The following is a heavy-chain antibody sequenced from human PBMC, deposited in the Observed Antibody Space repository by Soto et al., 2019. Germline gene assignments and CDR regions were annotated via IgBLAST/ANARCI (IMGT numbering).Heavy chain of an antibody. V-gene: IGHV3-23*01. Sequence: GGSLRLSCAASGFTFSSYAMSWVRQAPGKGLEWVSAISGSGGSTYYADSVKGRFTISRDNSKNTLYLQMNSLRAEDTAVYYCAKTFTIFGVVNTYYFDYWGQGTLVTVSS. CDR2: ISGSGGST. CDR3: AKTFTIFGVVNTYYFDY. CDR1: GFTFSSYA. J-gene: IGHJ4*02. D-gene: IGHD3-3*01.